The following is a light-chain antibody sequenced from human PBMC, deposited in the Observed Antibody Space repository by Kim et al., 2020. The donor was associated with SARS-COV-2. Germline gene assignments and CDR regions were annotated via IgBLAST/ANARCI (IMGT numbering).Light chain of an antibody. J-gene: IGKJ1*01. Sequence: LSPGERATLSFRASQSVSSSYLAWYQQKPGQAPRLLIYGASSRATGIPDSFSGSGSGTDFTLTISRLEPEDFAVYYCQHYGSSPLFGQGTKVDIK. CDR3: QHYGSSPL. CDR2: GAS. V-gene: IGKV3-20*01. CDR1: QSVSSSY.